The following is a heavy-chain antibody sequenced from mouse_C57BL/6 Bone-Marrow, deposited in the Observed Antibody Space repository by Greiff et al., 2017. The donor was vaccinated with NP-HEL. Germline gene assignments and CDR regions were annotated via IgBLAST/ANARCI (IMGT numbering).Heavy chain of an antibody. J-gene: IGHJ2*01. V-gene: IGHV1-63*01. CDR1: GYTFTNYW. D-gene: IGHD2-10*01. CDR3: ARSYPGYFDY. CDR2: IYPGGGYT. Sequence: VKLMESGAELVRPGTSVKMSCKASGYTFTNYWIGWAKQRPGHGLEWIGDIYPGGGYTNYNEKFKGKATLTADKSSSTAYMQLSSLTSEDSAIYYCARSYPGYFDYWGKGTTLTVSS.